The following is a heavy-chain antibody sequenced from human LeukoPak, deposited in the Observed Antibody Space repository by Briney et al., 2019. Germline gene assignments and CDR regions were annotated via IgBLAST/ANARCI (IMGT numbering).Heavy chain of an antibody. CDR1: GFTFSSYG. J-gene: IGHJ4*02. V-gene: IGHV3-23*01. D-gene: IGHD6-13*01. CDR3: ARGGPAAGRFDY. CDR2: ISGSGGST. Sequence: LTGGSLRLSCAASGFTFSSYGMSWVRQAPGKGLEWVSAISGSGGSTYYADSVKGRFTISRDNSKNTLYLQMNSLRAEDTAVYYCARGGPAAGRFDYWGQGTLVTVSS.